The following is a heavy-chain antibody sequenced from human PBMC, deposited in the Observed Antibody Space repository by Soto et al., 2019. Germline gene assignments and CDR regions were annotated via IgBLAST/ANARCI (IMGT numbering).Heavy chain of an antibody. CDR1: GYTLTELY. V-gene: IGHV1-24*01. CDR3: ATDNYVDTAMVFM. Sequence: EASVKVSCKVSGYTLTELYMHWVRQAPGKGLEWMGGFDPEDGETIYAQKFQGRVTMTEDTSTDTAYMELSSLRSEDTAVYYCATDNYVDTAMVFMWGQGTLVTVSS. D-gene: IGHD5-18*01. J-gene: IGHJ4*02. CDR2: FDPEDGET.